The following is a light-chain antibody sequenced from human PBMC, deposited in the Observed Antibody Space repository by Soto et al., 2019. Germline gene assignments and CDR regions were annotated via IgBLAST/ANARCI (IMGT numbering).Light chain of an antibody. CDR2: DAS. V-gene: IGKV3-20*01. J-gene: IGKJ1*01. CDR3: QQSGSSPRT. Sequence: ENVLTQSPGTLSLSPGERATLSCRASQSVSSSYLAWYQQKPGQAPRLLIYDASSRATGIPDRFSGSGSGTDFTLTISRLEPQDSAVYFCQQSGSSPRTFGQGTKVDIK. CDR1: QSVSSSY.